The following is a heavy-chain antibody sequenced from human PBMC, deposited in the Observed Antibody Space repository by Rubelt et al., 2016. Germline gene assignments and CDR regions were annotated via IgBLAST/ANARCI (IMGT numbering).Heavy chain of an antibody. V-gene: IGHV1-3*01. CDR1: GYTFTSYA. J-gene: IGHJ2*01. CDR2: SNAGNGKT. D-gene: IGHD5-18*01. CDR3: AGSKDTAMVTDAAWSFDL. Sequence: QVQLVQSGAEVKKPGASVKVACKASGYTFTSYAMRWVRQAPGQRLEWMGWSNAGNGKTEYSQKFQGRVTITRYTSPSTAYMELSSLRSEDTAVYYCAGSKDTAMVTDAAWSFDLWGRGTLVTVSS.